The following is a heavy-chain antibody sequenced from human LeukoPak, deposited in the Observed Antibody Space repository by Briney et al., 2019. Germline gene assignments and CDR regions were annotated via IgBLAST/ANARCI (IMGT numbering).Heavy chain of an antibody. Sequence: HPGGSLRLSCAASGFTFSSYWMHWVRQAPGKGLVWVSRINIDGTTTNYADSVKGRFAVSRDNAKNTLYLQMNSLRTEDTAVYYCARDYGAWYDPWGQGTLVTVSS. J-gene: IGHJ5*02. CDR3: ARDYGAWYDP. V-gene: IGHV3-74*01. D-gene: IGHD4-17*01. CDR1: GFTFSSYW. CDR2: INIDGTTT.